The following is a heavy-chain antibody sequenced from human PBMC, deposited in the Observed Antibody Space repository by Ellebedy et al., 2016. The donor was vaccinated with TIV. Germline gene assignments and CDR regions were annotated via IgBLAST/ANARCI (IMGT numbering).Heavy chain of an antibody. CDR2: INTGDSDT. J-gene: IGHJ5*02. V-gene: IGHV5-51*01. CDR3: ARQGSSSPVWFDP. D-gene: IGHD6-13*01. CDR1: GYSFTSYW. Sequence: GESLKISCKGSGYSFTSYWIGWVRQMPGKGLEWMGIINTGDSDTRYSPSFQGQVTISADKSISTAYLQWSSLKASDTAMYYCARQGSSSPVWFDPWGQGTLVTVSS.